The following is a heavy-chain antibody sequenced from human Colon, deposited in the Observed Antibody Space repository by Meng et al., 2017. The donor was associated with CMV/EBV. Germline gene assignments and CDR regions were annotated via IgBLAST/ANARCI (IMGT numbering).Heavy chain of an antibody. D-gene: IGHD3/OR15-3a*01. CDR1: GFNLGN. V-gene: IGHV3-30*02. CDR3: ARDFAWTYDY. J-gene: IGHJ4*02. Sequence: GESLKFSCAASGFNLGNMHWVRQPPGMGLEWVAFMRFAGSDKYYADAVKGRFTISRANSKDTLYLKMNSLRTEDTAVYYCARDFAWTYDYWGQGTLVTVSS. CDR2: MRFAGSDK.